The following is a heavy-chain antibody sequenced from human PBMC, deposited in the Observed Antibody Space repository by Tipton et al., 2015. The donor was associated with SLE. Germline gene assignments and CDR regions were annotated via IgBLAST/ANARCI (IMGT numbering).Heavy chain of an antibody. CDR2: INAFNGDT. CDR1: GYTFSDYA. J-gene: IGHJ2*01. D-gene: IGHD3-16*01. Sequence: QSGPEVKKPGASVKVSCEASGYTFSDYAVHWVRQAPGQRLEWLGCINAFNGDTKYSLKFQHRVTITTDTPANTAYMELSSLRSEDTGIYFCAREWGRTLTEVGYFDLWGRGTLVTVSS. CDR3: AREWGRTLTEVGYFDL. V-gene: IGHV1-3*01.